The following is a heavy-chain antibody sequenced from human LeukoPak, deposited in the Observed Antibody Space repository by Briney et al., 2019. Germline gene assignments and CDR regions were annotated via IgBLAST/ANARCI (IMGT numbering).Heavy chain of an antibody. CDR2: IYSGGST. D-gene: IGHD5-18*01. CDR3: TTDRPYTAMVTFDY. V-gene: IGHV3-53*01. Sequence: GGSLRLSCAASGFTVSSDYMSWVRQAPGKGLEWVSVIYSGGSTYYADSVKGRFTISRDNSKNTLYLQMNSLRAEDTAVYYCTTDRPYTAMVTFDYWGQGTLVTVSS. J-gene: IGHJ4*02. CDR1: GFTVSSDY.